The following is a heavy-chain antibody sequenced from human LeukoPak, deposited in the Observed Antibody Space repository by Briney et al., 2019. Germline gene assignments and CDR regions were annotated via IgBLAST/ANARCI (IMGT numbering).Heavy chain of an antibody. CDR3: AKGGLYGRHYFDY. Sequence: GGSLRLSCAASGFTFSNYAMHWVRQAPGKGLEWVAVISYDGSTKYYADSVKGRFTISRDNSRNTLYLQMNSLRAEDTAVYYCAKGGLYGRHYFDYWGQGTLVTVSS. D-gene: IGHD2/OR15-2a*01. CDR1: GFTFSNYA. V-gene: IGHV3-30-3*01. CDR2: ISYDGSTK. J-gene: IGHJ4*02.